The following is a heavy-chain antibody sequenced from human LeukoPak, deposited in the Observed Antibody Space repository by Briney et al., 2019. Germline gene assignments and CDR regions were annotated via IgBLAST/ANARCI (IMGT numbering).Heavy chain of an antibody. D-gene: IGHD3-10*01. Sequence: SGGSLRLSCAASGFTFSSYSMNWVRQAPGKGLEWVSYISSSSSTIYYADSVKGRFTISRDNAKNSLYLQMNSLRAEDTAVYYCARDVRVSFKGVISYYYYYMDVWGKGTTVTVSS. CDR3: ARDVRVSFKGVISYYYYYMDV. J-gene: IGHJ6*03. CDR1: GFTFSSYS. V-gene: IGHV3-48*01. CDR2: ISSSSSTI.